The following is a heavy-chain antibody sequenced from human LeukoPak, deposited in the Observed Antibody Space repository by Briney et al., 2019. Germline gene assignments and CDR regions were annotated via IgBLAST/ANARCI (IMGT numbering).Heavy chain of an antibody. D-gene: IGHD3-22*01. J-gene: IGHJ4*02. V-gene: IGHV3-30*18. CDR2: ISYDGSNK. CDR3: AKGERREEYDSSGSDFDY. Sequence: GGSLRLSCAASGFTFSSYGMHWVRQAPGKGLEWVAVISYDGSNKYYADSVKGRFTISRDNSKNTLYLQMNSLRAEDTAVYYCAKGERREEYDSSGSDFDYWGQGTLVTVSS. CDR1: GFTFSSYG.